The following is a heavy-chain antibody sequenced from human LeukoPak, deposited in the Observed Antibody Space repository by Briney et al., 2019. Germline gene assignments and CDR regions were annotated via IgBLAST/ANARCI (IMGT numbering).Heavy chain of an antibody. CDR3: ARSDSSGYDDAFDI. CDR2: INWNGGST. D-gene: IGHD3-22*01. J-gene: IGHJ3*02. V-gene: IGHV3-20*04. Sequence: SGGSLRLSCAASGFTLDDYGMSWVRQAPGKGLEWVSGINWNGGSTGYADSVKGRFTISRDNAKNSLYLQMNSLRAEDTALYYCARSDSSGYDDAFDIWGQGTMVTVSS. CDR1: GFTLDDYG.